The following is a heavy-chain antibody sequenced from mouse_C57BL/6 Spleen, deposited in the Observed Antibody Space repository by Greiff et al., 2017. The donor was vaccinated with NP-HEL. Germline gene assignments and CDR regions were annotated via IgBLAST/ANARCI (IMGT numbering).Heavy chain of an antibody. CDR3: ARRDYYGSTFDY. D-gene: IGHD1-1*01. V-gene: IGHV1-69*01. CDR1: GYTFTSYW. Sequence: QVQLQQPGAELVMPGASVKLSCKASGYTFTSYWMHWVKQRPGQGLEWIGEIDPSDSYTNYNQKFKGKSTLTVDKSSSPAYMQLSSLTSEDSAVYYCARRDYYGSTFDYWGQGTTLTVSS. CDR2: IDPSDSYT. J-gene: IGHJ2*01.